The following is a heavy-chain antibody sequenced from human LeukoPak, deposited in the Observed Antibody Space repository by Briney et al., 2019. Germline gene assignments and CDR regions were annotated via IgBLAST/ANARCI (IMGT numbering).Heavy chain of an antibody. CDR1: GGSISSGSYY. J-gene: IGHJ4*02. CDR2: IYTSGST. Sequence: SETLSLTXTVSGGSISSGSYYWSWIRQPAGKGLEWIGRIYTSGSTNYNPSLKSRVTISVDTSKNQFSLKLSSVTAADTAVYYCARELVSEMDYWGQGTLVTVSS. CDR3: ARELVSEMDY. V-gene: IGHV4-61*02. D-gene: IGHD5-24*01.